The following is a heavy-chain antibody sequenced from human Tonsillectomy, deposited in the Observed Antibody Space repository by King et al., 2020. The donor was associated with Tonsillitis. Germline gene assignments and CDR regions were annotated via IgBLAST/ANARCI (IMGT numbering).Heavy chain of an antibody. CDR2: MFHSGST. J-gene: IGHJ4*02. CDR1: GGSISSSSYY. D-gene: IGHD3-22*01. CDR3: ARLHYYDSSGYLYYFDY. Sequence: QLQESGPGLVKPSETLSLTCTVSGGSISSSSYYWGWIRQPPGKGLEWIGYMFHSGSTYYNPSFRSRVNISVDTSKNQFSLKLSSVTAADTALYYCARLHYYDSSGYLYYFDYWGQGTLVTVSS. V-gene: IGHV4-39*01.